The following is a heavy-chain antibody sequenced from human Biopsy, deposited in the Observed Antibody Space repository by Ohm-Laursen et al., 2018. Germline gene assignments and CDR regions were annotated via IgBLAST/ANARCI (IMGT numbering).Heavy chain of an antibody. CDR3: ARMPHFDY. CDR2: ISCTGGI. V-gene: IGHV4-59*01. Sequence: TLSLTWTASGGSISGYHWSWIRKSPGKGLEWLAYISCTGGITSNPSLNGRATMSLDTSKNQFSLRLIYVTAADTAVYYCARMPHFDYWGQGILVTVSS. D-gene: IGHD2-2*01. J-gene: IGHJ4*02. CDR1: GGSISGYH.